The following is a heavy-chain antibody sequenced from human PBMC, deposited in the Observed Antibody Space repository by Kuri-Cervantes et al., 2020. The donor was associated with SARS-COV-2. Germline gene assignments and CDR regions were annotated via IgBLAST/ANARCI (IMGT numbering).Heavy chain of an antibody. D-gene: IGHD2-15*01. CDR1: GFTFSSYG. CDR3: GRETHSWWRYDH. Sequence: GESLKISCAASGFTFSSYGMHWVRQVPGKGLEWVSVTHTDGTTFYADSVRGRFTVFRDNSRNTLGLQMNSLRVDDTAVYYCGRETHSWWRYDHWGLGALVTVSS. J-gene: IGHJ4*02. CDR2: THTDGTT. V-gene: IGHV3-NL1*01.